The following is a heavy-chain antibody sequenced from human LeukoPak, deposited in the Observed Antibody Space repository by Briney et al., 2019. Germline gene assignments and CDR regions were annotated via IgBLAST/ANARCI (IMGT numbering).Heavy chain of an antibody. Sequence: GRSLRLSCAPSGFTFSSYGMNSVRQAPRRGVVWVSYIDPTGLSVSYADSVKGQFTVSRDNANHSVLLQMNSLRDDATAVYFCARKLALWGQGALVTVSS. CDR3: ARKLAL. CDR2: IDPTGLSV. CDR1: GFTFSSYG. J-gene: IGHJ4*02. V-gene: IGHV3-48*02.